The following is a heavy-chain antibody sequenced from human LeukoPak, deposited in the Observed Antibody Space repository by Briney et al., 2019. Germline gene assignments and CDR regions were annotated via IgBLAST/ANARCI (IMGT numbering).Heavy chain of an antibody. Sequence: SETLSLTCAVYGGSFSGYYWSWIRQPPGKGLEWIGEINHSGSTNYNPSLKSRVTISVDTSKNQFSLKLSPVTAADTAVYYCARFLGYCSGGSCSPFDYWGQGTLVTVSS. D-gene: IGHD2-15*01. V-gene: IGHV4-34*01. CDR2: INHSGST. CDR1: GGSFSGYY. CDR3: ARFLGYCSGGSCSPFDY. J-gene: IGHJ4*02.